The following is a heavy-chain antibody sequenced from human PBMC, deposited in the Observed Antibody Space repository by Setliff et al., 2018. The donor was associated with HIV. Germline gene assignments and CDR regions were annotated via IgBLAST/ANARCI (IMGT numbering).Heavy chain of an antibody. CDR3: ARKQWGSSGYYEYFQQ. V-gene: IGHV4-59*01. D-gene: IGHD3-22*01. CDR1: RGSINGYH. Sequence: SETLSLTCGVSRGSINGYHWSWVRQAPGRGLEWIGYVSYSGSTSYNPSLNSRVTISVDTSKNQVSLRLTSMTAADTAVYYCARKQWGSSGYYEYFQQWGQGTLVTVSS. CDR2: VSYSGST. J-gene: IGHJ1*01.